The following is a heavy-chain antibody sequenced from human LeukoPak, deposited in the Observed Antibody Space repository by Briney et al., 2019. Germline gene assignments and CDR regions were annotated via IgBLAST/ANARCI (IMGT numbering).Heavy chain of an antibody. Sequence: PGGSLRLSCAASGFTFSSYSMNWVRQAPGKGLEWVSSISSSGSYIYYADSVKGRFTISRDNAKNSLYLQMNSLRAEDTAVYYCASRYSSSTYFDYWGQGTLVTVSS. V-gene: IGHV3-21*01. CDR3: ASRYSSSTYFDY. D-gene: IGHD6-13*01. J-gene: IGHJ4*02. CDR1: GFTFSSYS. CDR2: ISSSGSYI.